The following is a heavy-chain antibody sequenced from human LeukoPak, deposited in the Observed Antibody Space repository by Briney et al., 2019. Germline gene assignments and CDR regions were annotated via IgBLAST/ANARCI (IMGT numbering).Heavy chain of an antibody. CDR2: INTDGSST. CDR1: GFTFSSYW. CDR3: ARVGVWIRAIDY. D-gene: IGHD5-12*01. J-gene: IGHJ4*02. V-gene: IGHV3-74*01. Sequence: PGGSLRLSCAASGFTFSSYWMHWVRQAPGKGLVWVSRINTDGSSTSYADSVKGRFTISRDNAKNTLYLQMNSLRAEDTAVYYCARVGVWIRAIDYWGQGTLVTVSS.